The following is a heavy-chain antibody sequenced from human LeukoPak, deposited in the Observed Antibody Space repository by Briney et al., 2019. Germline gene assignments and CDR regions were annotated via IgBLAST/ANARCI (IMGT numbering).Heavy chain of an antibody. CDR3: STSSDSIVGAPSLFRY. CDR1: GFTFNNAW. J-gene: IGHJ4*02. CDR2: VKSKTDGGST. Sequence: KPGGSLRLSCAASGFTFNNAWMSWVRQVPGKGLEWVGRVKSKTDGGSTDYAEPVKGRFTISRDDSTNTVYLEMDSLKAEDTALYYCSTSSDSIVGAPSLFRYWGQGAMVTVSP. D-gene: IGHD1-26*01. V-gene: IGHV3-15*01.